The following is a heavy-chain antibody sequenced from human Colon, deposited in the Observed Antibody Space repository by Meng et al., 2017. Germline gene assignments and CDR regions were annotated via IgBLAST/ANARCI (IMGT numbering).Heavy chain of an antibody. Sequence: GESLKISCTASGFTFSTYWMSWVRQAPGKGLGWVANIKQDGSEKYYVDSVKGRFAIPRDNPKNSLYLHLSDLRAEDTALYYCARDVGASVTGGWIDSWGQGTLVTVSS. CDR3: ARDVGASVTGGWIDS. CDR2: IKQDGSEK. V-gene: IGHV3-7*01. CDR1: GFTFSTYW. J-gene: IGHJ5*01. D-gene: IGHD6-19*01.